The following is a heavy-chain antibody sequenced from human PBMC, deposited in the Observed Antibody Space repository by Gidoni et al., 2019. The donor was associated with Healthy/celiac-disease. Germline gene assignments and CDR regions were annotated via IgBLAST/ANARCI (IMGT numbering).Heavy chain of an antibody. CDR3: ARDWEEDDILTEDAFDI. CDR2: ISAYNGNT. Sequence: QVQLVQSGAEVKKPGASVKVSCKASGYTFHSYGISWVRQAPGQGLEWMGWISAYNGNTNYAQKLQGRVTMTTDTSTSTAYMELRSLRSDDTAVYYCARDWEEDDILTEDAFDIWGQGTMVTVSS. CDR1: GYTFHSYG. J-gene: IGHJ3*02. D-gene: IGHD3-9*01. V-gene: IGHV1-18*04.